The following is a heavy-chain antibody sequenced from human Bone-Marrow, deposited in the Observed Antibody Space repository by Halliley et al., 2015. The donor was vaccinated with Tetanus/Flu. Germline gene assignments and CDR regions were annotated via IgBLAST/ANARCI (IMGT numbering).Heavy chain of an antibody. D-gene: IGHD4-17*01. CDR2: IYYTGNT. J-gene: IGHJ5*02. CDR3: GRGNCGDSVLDT. V-gene: IGHV4-59*01. Sequence: GLEWIGYIYYTGNTRYNPSLRIRVTISGDTSRNKFSLKVNSVTAADTAVYYCGRGNCGDSVLDTWGQETLVTVSS.